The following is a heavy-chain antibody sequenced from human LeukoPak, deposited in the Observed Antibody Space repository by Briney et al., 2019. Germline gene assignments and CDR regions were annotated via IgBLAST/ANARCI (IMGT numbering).Heavy chain of an antibody. Sequence: GGSLRLSCAASGFTFGSYAMSWVRQAPGKGLEWVSGIRGSGGSTYYADSVRGRFTISRDNSKNTLYLQMNSLRAEDTAVYYCAKGYNSDWFGEIGFWGQGTLVTVSS. V-gene: IGHV3-23*01. CDR3: AKGYNSDWFGEIGF. J-gene: IGHJ4*02. CDR2: IRGSGGST. CDR1: GFTFGSYA. D-gene: IGHD6-19*01.